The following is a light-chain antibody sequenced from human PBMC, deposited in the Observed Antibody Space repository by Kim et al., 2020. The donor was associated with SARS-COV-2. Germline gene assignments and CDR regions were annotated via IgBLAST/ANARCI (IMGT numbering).Light chain of an antibody. V-gene: IGKV1-39*01. J-gene: IGKJ4*01. CDR3: QQSYSSPRT. CDR2: AAS. Sequence: DIQMTQFPSSLSASVGDRVTITCRASQTIYNYLNWYQQKPGRAPKLLIYAASSLQSGVQGRFSGGGSGTDFTLTIYNLQPEDFATYYCQQSYSSPRTFGEGTKVDIK. CDR1: QTIYNY.